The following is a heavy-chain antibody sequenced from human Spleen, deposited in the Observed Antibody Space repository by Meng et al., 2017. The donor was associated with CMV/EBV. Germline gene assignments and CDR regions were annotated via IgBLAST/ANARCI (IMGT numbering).Heavy chain of an antibody. Sequence: SETLSLTCAVYGGSFSDSYWSWFRQSPEKGLEWIGEINHGGGTNDNPSLKTRVTMSVDTSKKQFSLKLRSVTAADTALYFCARGPQVSWLRSRFAAFDIWSQGTMVTVS. D-gene: IGHD5-12*01. V-gene: IGHV4-34*01. CDR1: GGSFSDSY. CDR3: ARGPQVSWLRSRFAAFDI. CDR2: INHGGGT. J-gene: IGHJ3*02.